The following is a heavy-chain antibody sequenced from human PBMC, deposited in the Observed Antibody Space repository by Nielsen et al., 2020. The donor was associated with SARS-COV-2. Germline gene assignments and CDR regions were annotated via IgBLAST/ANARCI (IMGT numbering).Heavy chain of an antibody. CDR3: ARGGSGWSFDI. V-gene: IGHV3-30*03. CDR1: GFTFSSYG. D-gene: IGHD6-19*01. J-gene: IGHJ3*02. CDR2: ISYDGSNK. Sequence: GGSLRLSCAASGFTFSSYGMHWVRQAPGKGLEWVAVISYDGSNKYYADSVKGRFTISRDNSKNTLYLQMNSLRAEDTAVYYCARGGSGWSFDIWGQGTMVTVSS.